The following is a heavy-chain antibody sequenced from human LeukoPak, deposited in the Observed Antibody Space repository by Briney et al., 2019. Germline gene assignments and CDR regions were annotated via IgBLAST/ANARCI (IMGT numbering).Heavy chain of an antibody. V-gene: IGHV3-9*01. D-gene: IGHD6-13*01. CDR3: AKDFMLLAAAGTAAFDI. J-gene: IGHJ3*02. CDR2: ISWNSGNI. CDR1: GFTFDDYA. Sequence: GGSLRLSCAASGFTFDDYAMHGVRQAPGKGLEWVSGISWNSGNIGYADSVKGRFTISRDNAKNSLYLQMNSLRAEDTALYYCAKDFMLLAAAGTAAFDIWGQGTMVTVSS.